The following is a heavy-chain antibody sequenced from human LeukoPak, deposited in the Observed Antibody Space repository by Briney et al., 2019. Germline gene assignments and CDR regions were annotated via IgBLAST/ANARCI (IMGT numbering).Heavy chain of an antibody. V-gene: IGHV3-23*01. CDR3: AKDSVGVAGPDY. Sequence: GGSLRLSSAASGFTFSNYAVSWVRQAPGKGLEWVSAISGSGGSTYYADSVKGRFTISRDNSKNTLYLQMNSLRAEDTAVYYCAKDSVGVAGPDYWGQGTLVTVSS. D-gene: IGHD6-19*01. CDR1: GFTFSNYA. CDR2: ISGSGGST. J-gene: IGHJ4*02.